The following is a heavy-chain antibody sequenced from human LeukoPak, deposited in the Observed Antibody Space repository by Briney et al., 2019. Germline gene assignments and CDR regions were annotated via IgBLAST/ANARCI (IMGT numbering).Heavy chain of an antibody. Sequence: AGGSLRLSCAASGFTLSRYAMIWVRQAPEKGLEWVSAITGNGRGTYYADSVKGRFTISRDNSKNTLYLQMNSLRAEDTAVYYCAKEMAGYSSSPDSFYYWGQGTLVTVSS. D-gene: IGHD6-13*01. CDR2: ITGNGRGT. CDR1: GFTLSRYA. J-gene: IGHJ4*02. V-gene: IGHV3-23*01. CDR3: AKEMAGYSSSPDSFYY.